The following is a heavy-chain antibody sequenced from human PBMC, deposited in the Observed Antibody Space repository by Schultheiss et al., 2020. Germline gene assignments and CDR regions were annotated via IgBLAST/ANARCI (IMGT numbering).Heavy chain of an antibody. CDR2: INPNSGGT. J-gene: IGHJ6*02. Sequence: ASVKVSCKASGYTFTSYAMHWVRQAPGQGLEWMGWINPNSGGTNYAQKFQGWVTMTRDTSISTAYMELSRLRSDDTAVYYCARGPGIAAAGVINYYYYYGMDVWGQGTTVTVSS. CDR1: GYTFTSYA. CDR3: ARGPGIAAAGVINYYYYYGMDV. V-gene: IGHV1-2*04. D-gene: IGHD6-13*01.